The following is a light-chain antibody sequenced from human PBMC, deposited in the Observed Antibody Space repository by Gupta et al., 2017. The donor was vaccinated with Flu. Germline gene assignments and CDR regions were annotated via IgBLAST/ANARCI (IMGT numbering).Light chain of an antibody. CDR1: QIVSSY. J-gene: IGKJ1*01. CDR2: DAS. CDR3: QHRSSCPWT. V-gene: IGKV3-11*01. Sequence: EIVLTQSPATLSLSPGERATLSCRASQIVSSYLAWYQQKHGQAPRLLIYDASNRATGVPARFSGSGSGTEFTLPTSSREPEDFAVYYCQHRSSCPWTFGQGTQVEIK.